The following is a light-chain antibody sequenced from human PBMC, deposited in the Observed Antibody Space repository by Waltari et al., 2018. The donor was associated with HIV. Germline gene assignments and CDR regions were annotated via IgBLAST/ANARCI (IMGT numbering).Light chain of an antibody. CDR2: KDT. CDR3: QSANSRGTSLV. CDR1: DLPKTY. V-gene: IGLV3-25*03. J-gene: IGLJ3*02. Sequence: SFELTQPPSVSVSPGHTARITCSGDDLPKTYAYWYQQKTGQAPVLIIYKDTERPSGIPERFSGSSSGTTVTLTISGVQEEDAADYYCQSANSRGTSLVFGGGTKLTVL.